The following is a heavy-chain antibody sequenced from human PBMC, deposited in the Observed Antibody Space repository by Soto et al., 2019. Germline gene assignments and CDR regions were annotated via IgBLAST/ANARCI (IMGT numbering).Heavy chain of an antibody. CDR2: ISAHNGNT. CDR1: GYTFTTYG. V-gene: IGHV1-18*01. J-gene: IGHJ4*02. CDR3: ARGRYGDY. Sequence: QVHLVQSGAEVKRPGASVQVSCKGSGYTFTTYGITWVRQAPGQGLEWVGWISAHNGNTNYAQKLQGRVTVTRDTSTSTAYMELRSLRSDDTAVYYCARGRYGDYWGQGALVTVSS. D-gene: IGHD1-1*01.